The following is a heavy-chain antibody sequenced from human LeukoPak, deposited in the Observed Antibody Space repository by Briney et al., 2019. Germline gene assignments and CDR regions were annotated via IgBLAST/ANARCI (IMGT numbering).Heavy chain of an antibody. CDR1: GFTFSSYA. D-gene: IGHD2-2*01. V-gene: IGHV3-23*01. CDR3: AKGHCTSTSCYPRNYYYYGMDV. Sequence: GGSLRLSCAAYGFTFSSYAMSWVRQAPGKGLEWVSAISGSGGSTYYADSVKGRFTISRDNSKNTLYLQMNSLRAEDTAVYYCAKGHCTSTSCYPRNYYYYGMDVWGQGTTVTVSS. J-gene: IGHJ6*02. CDR2: ISGSGGST.